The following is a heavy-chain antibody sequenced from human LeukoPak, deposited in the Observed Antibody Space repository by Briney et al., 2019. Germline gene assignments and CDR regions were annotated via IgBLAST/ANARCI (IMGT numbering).Heavy chain of an antibody. CDR3: ARGRGRVYCSSTSCYARDYYYYMDV. V-gene: IGHV4-34*01. CDR1: GGSFSGYY. Sequence: SETLSLTCAVYGGSFSGYYWSWIRQPPGKGLEWIGEINHSGSTNYNPSLKSRVTISVDTSKNQFSLKLSSMTAADTAVYYCARGRGRVYCSSTSCYARDYYYYMDVWGKGTTVTVSS. J-gene: IGHJ6*03. D-gene: IGHD2-2*01. CDR2: INHSGST.